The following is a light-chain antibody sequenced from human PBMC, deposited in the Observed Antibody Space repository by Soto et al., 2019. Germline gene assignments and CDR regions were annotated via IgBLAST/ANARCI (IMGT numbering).Light chain of an antibody. J-gene: IGLJ3*02. CDR1: SSNVGRNT. V-gene: IGLV1-44*01. CDR2: SNN. CDR3: ATWDDSLNGPV. Sequence: HSVLTQPPSASGTPGQSVTISCSGSSSNVGRNTVNWFQQLPGTAPKLLMYSNNQRPSGVPDRFSGSKSGTSASLAISGLQSEDEADYYCATWDDSLNGPVFGGGTKLTVL.